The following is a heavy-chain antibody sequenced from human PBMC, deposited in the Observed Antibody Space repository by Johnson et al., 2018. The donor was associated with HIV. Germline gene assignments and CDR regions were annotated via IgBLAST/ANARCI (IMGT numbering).Heavy chain of an antibody. CDR3: AREIRVCSVGTCYSDAFDI. CDR2: INWNGGST. D-gene: IGHD2-15*01. CDR1: RFIFDDYG. J-gene: IGHJ3*02. Sequence: VQLVESGGGMVRPGGSLRLSCAASRFIFDDYGMSWVRQAPGKGLEWVSGINWNGGSTGYADSVRGRFTISRDNAKNSLYLQMNSLRAEDTALYYCAREIRVCSVGTCYSDAFDIGGQGTMVTVSS. V-gene: IGHV3-20*04.